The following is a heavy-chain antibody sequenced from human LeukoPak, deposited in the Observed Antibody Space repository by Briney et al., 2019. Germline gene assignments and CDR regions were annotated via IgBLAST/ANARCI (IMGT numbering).Heavy chain of an antibody. J-gene: IGHJ4*02. Sequence: SETLSLTCTVSGGSISSRSYYWGWIRQPPGKGLEWIGSIYYSGSTYYNPSLKSRVTISVDTSKNQFSLKLSSVTAADTAVYYCARVWVYYFDYWGQGTLVTVSS. CDR2: IYYSGST. V-gene: IGHV4-39*07. CDR1: GGSISSRSYY. CDR3: ARVWVYYFDY. D-gene: IGHD6-13*01.